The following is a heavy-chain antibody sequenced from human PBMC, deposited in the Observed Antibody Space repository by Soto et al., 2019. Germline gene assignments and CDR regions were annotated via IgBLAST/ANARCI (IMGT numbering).Heavy chain of an antibody. D-gene: IGHD2-15*01. CDR1: GFTFGDYT. Sequence: PGGSLRLSCTTSGFTFGDYTLSWFRQTPGKGLEWVGFIRGKTFGGTTEYAASVKGRFAISRDDSTSIAYLQMSSLRTEDTALYYCSRDLRVDRYCSGGTCYSVFAYWGQGTLVTVSS. CDR3: SRDLRVDRYCSGGTCYSVFAY. V-gene: IGHV3-49*03. CDR2: IRGKTFGGTT. J-gene: IGHJ4*02.